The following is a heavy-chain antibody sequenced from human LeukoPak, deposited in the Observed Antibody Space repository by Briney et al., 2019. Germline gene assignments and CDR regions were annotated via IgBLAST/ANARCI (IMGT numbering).Heavy chain of an antibody. Sequence: GGSLRLSCAASGFTFSTYNMNWVRQAPGKGLEWVSFISSGSEIIYYADSVKGRFTVSRDNAKNSLYLQMNGLRDDDTAVYYCVRRCDYWGQGTLVTVSS. CDR3: VRRCDY. D-gene: IGHD4-17*01. V-gene: IGHV3-48*02. CDR2: ISSGSEII. CDR1: GFTFSTYN. J-gene: IGHJ4*02.